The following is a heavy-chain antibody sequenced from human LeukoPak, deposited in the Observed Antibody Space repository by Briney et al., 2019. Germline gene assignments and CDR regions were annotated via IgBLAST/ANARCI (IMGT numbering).Heavy chain of an antibody. V-gene: IGHV4-39*01. Sequence: SETLSLTCTVSGGSISSYYWGWVRQPPGKGLEWIGSISYSGSTYYNPSLKSRVTISADTSNNQFSLKLTSVTAADTAVYYCARHRHSHHYDYWGQGTLVTVSS. J-gene: IGHJ4*02. CDR2: ISYSGST. CDR3: ARHRHSHHYDY. D-gene: IGHD5-18*01. CDR1: GGSISSYY.